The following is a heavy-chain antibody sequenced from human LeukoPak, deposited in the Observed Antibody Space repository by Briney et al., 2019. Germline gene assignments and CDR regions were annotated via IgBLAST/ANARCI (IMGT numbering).Heavy chain of an antibody. CDR2: IYYSGST. J-gene: IGHJ4*02. V-gene: IGHV4-39*01. D-gene: IGHD3-3*01. CDR1: GGSISGSSYY. Sequence: SETLSLTCTVSGGSISGSSYYWGWIRQPPGKGLEWIGSIYYSGSTYYNPSLKSRVTISVDTSKNQFSLKLSSVTAADTAVYYCARGSISPLLEWLLPFDYWGQGTLVTVSS. CDR3: ARGSISPLLEWLLPFDY.